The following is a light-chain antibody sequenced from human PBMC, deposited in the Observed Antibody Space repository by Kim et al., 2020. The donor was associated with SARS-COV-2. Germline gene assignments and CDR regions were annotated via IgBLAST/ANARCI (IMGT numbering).Light chain of an antibody. CDR3: QSYDSSNRV. Sequence: GQTVTISCTRSRGSIVSNYVQWYQQRPGCSPTTLIYEDNQRPSGVPDRFSGSIDSSSNSASLTVSGLKNEDEADYSCQSYDSSNRVFGGGTQLTVL. J-gene: IGLJ3*02. CDR2: EDN. CDR1: RGSIVSNY. V-gene: IGLV6-57*01.